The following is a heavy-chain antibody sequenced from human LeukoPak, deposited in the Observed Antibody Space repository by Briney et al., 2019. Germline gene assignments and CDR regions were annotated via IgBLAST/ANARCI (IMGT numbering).Heavy chain of an antibody. CDR2: IYYSGSA. CDR1: GGSTSNYY. V-gene: IGHV4-59*01. Sequence: PSETLSLSCTVSGGSTSNYYWNWLRQPPGKGLEWIGYIYYSGSANYNPSLKSRVTMSLDTSKNQFSLRLTSVTAADTAVYYCARGFDSKSTYFDYWGQGTLVTVSS. D-gene: IGHD5-12*01. J-gene: IGHJ4*02. CDR3: ARGFDSKSTYFDY.